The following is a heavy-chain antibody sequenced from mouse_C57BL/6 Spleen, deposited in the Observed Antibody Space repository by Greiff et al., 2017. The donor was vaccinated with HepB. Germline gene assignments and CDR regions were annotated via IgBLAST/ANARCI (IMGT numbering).Heavy chain of an antibody. Sequence: EVHLVESGGGLVKPGGSLKLSCAASGFTFSDYGMHWVRQAPEKGLEWVAYISSGSSTIYYADTVKGRFTISIDNAKNTLFLQMTSLRSEDTAMYYCARRKYYYGSSYGDWYFEVWGTGTTVTVSS. D-gene: IGHD1-1*01. CDR1: GFTFSDYG. V-gene: IGHV5-17*01. CDR3: ARRKYYYGSSYGDWYFEV. J-gene: IGHJ1*03. CDR2: ISSGSSTI.